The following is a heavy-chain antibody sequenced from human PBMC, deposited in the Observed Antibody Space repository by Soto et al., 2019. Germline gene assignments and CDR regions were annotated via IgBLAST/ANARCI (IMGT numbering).Heavy chain of an antibody. Sequence: GGSLRLSCAASGFTFSSYAMHWVRQAPGKGLEWVAVISYDGSNKYYADSVKGRFTISRDNSKNTLYLQMNSLRAEDTAVYYCARDFWRKRAKGVVVVAATQPTYWGQGTLVTVSS. J-gene: IGHJ4*02. CDR1: GFTFSSYA. V-gene: IGHV3-30-3*01. D-gene: IGHD2-15*01. CDR3: ARDFWRKRAKGVVVVAATQPTY. CDR2: ISYDGSNK.